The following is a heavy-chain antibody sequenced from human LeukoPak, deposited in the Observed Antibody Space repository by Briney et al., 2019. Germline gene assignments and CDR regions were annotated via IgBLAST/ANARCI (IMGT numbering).Heavy chain of an antibody. CDR2: VYYTWTS. Sequence: ETLSLTCSVSGDSLSSSYWRWMRQTPGKGRERSGYVYYTWTSNYNPSLNSRFTISVHTYKSQFSLKLSSVTAADTAVYYCARHTTYGGNSAFEYWGQGTLVTVSS. CDR3: ARHTTYGGNSAFEY. J-gene: IGHJ4*02. D-gene: IGHD4-23*01. V-gene: IGHV4-59*08. CDR1: GDSLSSSY.